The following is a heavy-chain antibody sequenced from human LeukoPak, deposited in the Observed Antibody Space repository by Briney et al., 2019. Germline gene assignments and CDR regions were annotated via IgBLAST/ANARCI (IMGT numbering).Heavy chain of an antibody. D-gene: IGHD3-22*01. CDR2: ISSSGSTI. Sequence: PGGSLRLSCAVSGFSVTTNDMSWVRQAPGKGLEWVSYISSSGSTIYYADSVKGRFTISRDNAKNSLYLQMNSLRAEDTAVYYCARFPWYDSSGYYPYYYYYYMDVWGKGTTVTISS. V-gene: IGHV3-48*03. J-gene: IGHJ6*03. CDR1: GFSVTTND. CDR3: ARFPWYDSSGYYPYYYYYYMDV.